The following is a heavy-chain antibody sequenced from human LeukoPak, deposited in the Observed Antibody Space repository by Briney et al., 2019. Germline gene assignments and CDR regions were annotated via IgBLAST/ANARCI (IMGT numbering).Heavy chain of an antibody. D-gene: IGHD3-10*01. Sequence: VASVKVSCKASGGTFSSYAISWVRQAPGQGLEWMGGIIPIFGTANYAQKFQGRVTITADESTSTAYMELSSLRSEDTAVYYCARGDYGATMVRGVSFDYWGQGTLVTVSS. CDR3: ARGDYGATMVRGVSFDY. V-gene: IGHV1-69*13. J-gene: IGHJ4*02. CDR2: IIPIFGTA. CDR1: GGTFSSYA.